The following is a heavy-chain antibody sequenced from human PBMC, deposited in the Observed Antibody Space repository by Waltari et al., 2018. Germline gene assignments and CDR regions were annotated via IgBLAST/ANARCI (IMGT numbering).Heavy chain of an antibody. CDR3: ARTYSSSWASFDY. CDR2: INAGNGNT. J-gene: IGHJ4*02. Sequence: QVQLVQSGAEVKKPGASVKVSCTASGYTFTSYAMHWVRQAPGQRLEWMGWINAGNGNTKYSQKFQGRVTITRDTSASTAYMELSSLRSEDTAVYYCARTYSSSWASFDYWGQGTLVTVSS. V-gene: IGHV1-3*01. CDR1: GYTFTSYA. D-gene: IGHD6-13*01.